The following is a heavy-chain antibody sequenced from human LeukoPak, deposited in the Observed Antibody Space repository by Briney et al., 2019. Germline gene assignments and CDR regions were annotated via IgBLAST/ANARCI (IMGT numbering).Heavy chain of an antibody. Sequence: GGSLTLSCAASGFTFDDYGMSWVRQAPGKGLEWVSGINWNGGSTGYAVSVKGRFTISRDNAKNSLYLQMHSLRAEDTALYYCAREAVNMVRGALYYYYGMDVWGQGATVTVSS. D-gene: IGHD3-10*01. CDR1: GFTFDDYG. V-gene: IGHV3-20*04. J-gene: IGHJ6*02. CDR2: INWNGGST. CDR3: AREAVNMVRGALYYYYGMDV.